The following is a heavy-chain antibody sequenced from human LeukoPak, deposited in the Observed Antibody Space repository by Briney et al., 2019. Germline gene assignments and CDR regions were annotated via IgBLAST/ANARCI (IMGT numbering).Heavy chain of an antibody. Sequence: ASVKVSCKASGYTFTSYYMHWVRQAPGQGLEWMGIINPSGGSTSYAQKFQGRVTMTRDTSTSTVYMELGSLRSEDTAVYYCARDANYYGSGSYSYYFDYWGQGTLVTVSS. CDR1: GYTFTSYY. D-gene: IGHD3-10*01. V-gene: IGHV1-46*01. J-gene: IGHJ4*02. CDR3: ARDANYYGSGSYSYYFDY. CDR2: INPSGGST.